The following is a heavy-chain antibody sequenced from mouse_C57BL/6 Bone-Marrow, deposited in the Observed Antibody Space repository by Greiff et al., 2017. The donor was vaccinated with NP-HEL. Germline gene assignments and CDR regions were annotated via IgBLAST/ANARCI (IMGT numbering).Heavy chain of an antibody. V-gene: IGHV5-9-1*02. D-gene: IGHD1-1*01. CDR1: GFTFSSYA. CDR3: TRGSFIPTVVDAMDY. CDR2: ISSGGDYL. Sequence: EVHLVESGVGLVKPGGSLKLSCAASGFTFSSYAMSWVRQTPEKRLEWVAYISSGGDYLYYADTLKGRFTISRDNARNTLYLQMSSLKSEDTAMYYCTRGSFIPTVVDAMDYWGQGTSVTVSS. J-gene: IGHJ4*01.